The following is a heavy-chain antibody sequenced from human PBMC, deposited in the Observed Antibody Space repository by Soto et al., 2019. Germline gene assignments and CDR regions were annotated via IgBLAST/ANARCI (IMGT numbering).Heavy chain of an antibody. D-gene: IGHD3-10*01. J-gene: IGHJ4*02. CDR1: GGTFSSYT. Sequence: QVQLVQSGAEVKKPGSSVKVSCKASGGTFSSYTISWVRQAPGQGPEWMGRIIPILGIANYAQKFQGRVTITADKSTSTAYMERSRLRSEDTAVYYCARGSSSRLCDYWGQGTLVTVSS. CDR3: ARGSSSRLCDY. CDR2: IIPILGIA. V-gene: IGHV1-69*02.